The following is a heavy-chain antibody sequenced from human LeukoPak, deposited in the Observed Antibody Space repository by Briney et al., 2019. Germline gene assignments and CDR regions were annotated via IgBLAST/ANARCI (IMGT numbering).Heavy chain of an antibody. CDR3: ARVVDGYNWPYFYYMDV. CDR2: IYYSGST. CDR1: GGSISSYY. D-gene: IGHD5-24*01. V-gene: IGHV4-59*01. Sequence: SEALSLTCTVFGGSISSYYWSWIRQPPGKGLEWIGYIYYSGSTNYNPSLKSRVTISVDTSKNQFSLKLSSVTAADTAVYYCARVVDGYNWPYFYYMDVWGKGTTVTVSS. J-gene: IGHJ6*03.